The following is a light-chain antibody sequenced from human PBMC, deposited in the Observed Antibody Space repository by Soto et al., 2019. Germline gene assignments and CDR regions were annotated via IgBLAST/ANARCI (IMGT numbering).Light chain of an antibody. V-gene: IGLV2-14*01. CDR2: SVS. CDR3: ISYTVSRSNV. Sequence: QSVLTQPASVSGSPGQSITISCSGTSSHIGTYDHVAWFQQFPGKTPKLMVYSVSKRPPGVSYRFSGSKSGNTASLTISGLKAEDEADYYCISYTVSRSNVFGTGTQVTVL. J-gene: IGLJ1*01. CDR1: SSHIGTYDH.